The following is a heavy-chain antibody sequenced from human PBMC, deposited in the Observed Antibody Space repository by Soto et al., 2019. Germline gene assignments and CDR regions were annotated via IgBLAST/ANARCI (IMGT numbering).Heavy chain of an antibody. CDR2: IIPIFGTA. CDR3: ARAKERSPPHYYYGMDV. Sequence: QVQLVQSGAEVKKPGSSVKVSCKASGGTFSSYAISWVRQAPGQGLEWMGGIIPIFGTANYAQKFQGRVTITADESTSTAYVELSSLRSEDTAVYYCARAKERSPPHYYYGMDVWGQGTTVTVSS. D-gene: IGHD1-1*01. V-gene: IGHV1-69*01. J-gene: IGHJ6*02. CDR1: GGTFSSYA.